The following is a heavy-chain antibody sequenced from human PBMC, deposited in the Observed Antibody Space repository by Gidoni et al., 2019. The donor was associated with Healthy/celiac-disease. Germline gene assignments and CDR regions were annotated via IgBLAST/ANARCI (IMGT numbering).Heavy chain of an antibody. CDR1: GFTFRNAW. V-gene: IGHV3-15*07. CDR2: IKSKTDGGKT. Sequence: EVQLVESGGGLVKPGGSLRLSCAASGFTFRNAWMNWVRQAPGKGREWVGRIKSKTDGGKTDYAAPVKGRFTISRDDSKNTLYLQMNSLKTEDTAVYYCTTDRSSSSLGGMDVWGQGTTVTVSS. J-gene: IGHJ6*02. CDR3: TTDRSSSSLGGMDV. D-gene: IGHD6-6*01.